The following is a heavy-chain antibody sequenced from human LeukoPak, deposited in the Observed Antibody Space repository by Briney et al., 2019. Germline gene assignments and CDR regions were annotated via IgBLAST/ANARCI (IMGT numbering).Heavy chain of an antibody. D-gene: IGHD1-26*01. CDR2: IIPIFGTA. V-gene: IGHV1-69*05. J-gene: IGHJ4*02. Sequence: SVKVSCKASGGTFSSYAISWERQAPGQGLEWMGGIIPIFGTANYAQKFQGRVTMTRDTSTSTVYMELSSLRSEDTAVYYCARDVGATEFDYWGQGTLVTVSS. CDR1: GGTFSSYA. CDR3: ARDVGATEFDY.